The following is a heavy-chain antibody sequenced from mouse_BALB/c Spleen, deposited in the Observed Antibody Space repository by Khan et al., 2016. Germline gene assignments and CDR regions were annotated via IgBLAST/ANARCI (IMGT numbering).Heavy chain of an antibody. V-gene: IGHV3-2*02. J-gene: IGHJ1*01. Sequence: EVQLQESGPGLVKPSQSLSLTCTVTGYSITSDYAWNWIRQFPGNKLEWMGYIRYSGSTTYNPSLKSRISIPRDTSKNQFFLQLYSVTTEDIATYYCTRSPTATRYFDVWGAGTTVIVSS. D-gene: IGHD1-2*01. CDR3: TRSPTATRYFDV. CDR2: IRYSGST. CDR1: GYSITSDYA.